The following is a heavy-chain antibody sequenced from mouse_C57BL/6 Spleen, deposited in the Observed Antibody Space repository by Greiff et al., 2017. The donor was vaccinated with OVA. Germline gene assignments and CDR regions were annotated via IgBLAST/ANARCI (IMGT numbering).Heavy chain of an antibody. CDR3: ARGDYGSSLNFDD. D-gene: IGHD1-1*01. V-gene: IGHV1-72*01. J-gene: IGHJ1*03. CDR2: IDPNSGGT. Sequence: QQSCKASGYTFTSYWMHWVKQRPGRGLEWIGRIDPNSGGTKYNEKFKSKATLTVDKPSSTAYMQLSSLTSEDSAVYYCARGDYGSSLNFDDWGTGTTVTVSS. CDR1: GYTFTSYW.